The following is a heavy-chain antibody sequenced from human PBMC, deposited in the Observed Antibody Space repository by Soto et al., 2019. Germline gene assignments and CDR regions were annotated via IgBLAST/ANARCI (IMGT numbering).Heavy chain of an antibody. D-gene: IGHD3-3*01. CDR3: ARAIFGVVLARYSMDV. V-gene: IGHV4-30-4*01. CDR1: GGSISNNDYY. Sequence: QVQLQESGPGLVKPSQTLALTCTVSGGSISNNDYYWSWIRQPPGKGLECIGYIFYSGSTYYNPSLKSRITMSVDTSKNQSSLQLSSGTPADTAVYFCARAIFGVVLARYSMDVWGQGTTVTVSS. J-gene: IGHJ6*02. CDR2: IFYSGST.